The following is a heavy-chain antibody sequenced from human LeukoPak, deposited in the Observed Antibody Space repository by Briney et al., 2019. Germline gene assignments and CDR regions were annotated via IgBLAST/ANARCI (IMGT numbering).Heavy chain of an antibody. J-gene: IGHJ4*02. Sequence: GGSLRLSCAASGFTFSSYAMSWVRQAPGKGLEWVSTITGSGGGTYFADSVKGRFTISRDNSKNTLYVQMNSLRAEDSAVYYCAKHRGITVTTPIDYWGREPWSPSPQ. CDR2: ITGSGGGT. CDR1: GFTFSSYA. CDR3: AKHRGITVTTPIDY. D-gene: IGHD1-7*01. V-gene: IGHV3-23*01.